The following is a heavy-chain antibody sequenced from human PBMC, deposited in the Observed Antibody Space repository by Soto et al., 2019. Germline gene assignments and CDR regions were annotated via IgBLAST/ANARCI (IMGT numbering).Heavy chain of an antibody. J-gene: IGHJ1*01. CDR1: GGTFSTYP. Sequence: QVQLVQSGAEVKKPGSSVKVSCKASGGTFSTYPISWVRQAPGQGLEWMGGINPIFGTANYAQKLQGRVTITADESTTPAYMQLSSLRSDDTAVYYCARLRASNYEAYQHWGQGTLVTVSS. CDR3: ARLRASNYEAYQH. CDR2: INPIFGTA. D-gene: IGHD4-4*01. V-gene: IGHV1-69*12.